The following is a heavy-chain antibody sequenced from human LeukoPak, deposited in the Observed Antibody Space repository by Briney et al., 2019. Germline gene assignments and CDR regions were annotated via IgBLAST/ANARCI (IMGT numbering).Heavy chain of an antibody. Sequence: PGGSLRLSCAASGFTFSSYSMNWVRQAPGKGLEWVSSISSSSSYIYYADSVKGRFTISRDNAKNSLYLQINSLRDDDTAVYFCARGSGWLDYWGQGTLVTVSS. CDR2: ISSSSSYI. J-gene: IGHJ4*02. V-gene: IGHV3-21*01. D-gene: IGHD6-19*01. CDR1: GFTFSSYS. CDR3: ARGSGWLDY.